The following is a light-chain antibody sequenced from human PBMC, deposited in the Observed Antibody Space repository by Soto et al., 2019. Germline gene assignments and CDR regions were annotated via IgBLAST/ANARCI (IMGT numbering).Light chain of an antibody. V-gene: IGKV3-15*01. CDR2: DAS. CDR1: QAIRKN. Sequence: EIVLTQSPATLSVFPGERVTLSCKASQAIRKNLAWYQQKPGQSPRLLIFDASSRATGIPARFSGSGSGTDFALSISRLQSEDIAVYYCQEYNSWPLSFGGGTRVEIK. J-gene: IGKJ4*01. CDR3: QEYNSWPLS.